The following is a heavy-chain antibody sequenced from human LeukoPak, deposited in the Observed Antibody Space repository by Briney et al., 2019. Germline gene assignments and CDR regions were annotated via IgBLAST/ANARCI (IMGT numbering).Heavy chain of an antibody. V-gene: IGHV1-2*06. J-gene: IGHJ4*02. CDR2: INPNSGGT. Sequence: ASVKVSCKASGYTFTGYYMHWVRQAPGQGLEWMGRINPNSGGTNYAQKFQGRVTMTRDTSISTAYMELSRLRSDDTAVYYCAREGQDIVVVPAAVPGDYWGQGTLVTVSS. CDR3: AREGQDIVVVPAAVPGDY. CDR1: GYTFTGYY. D-gene: IGHD2-2*02.